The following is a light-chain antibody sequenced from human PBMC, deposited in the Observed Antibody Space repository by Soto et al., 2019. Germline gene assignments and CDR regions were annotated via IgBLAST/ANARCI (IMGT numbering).Light chain of an antibody. V-gene: IGKV3-15*01. CDR2: GAS. CDR1: QSVSSY. J-gene: IGKJ1*01. CDR3: QQYSNWPGT. Sequence: EIGMTQSPATLSVSPGERATLSCRASQSVSSYLAWYQQKPGQAPRLLIYGASTRAAGVPARFSGSGSGTEFTLTISSLQYEDFPLYYCQQYSNWPGTFGPGTKVDIK.